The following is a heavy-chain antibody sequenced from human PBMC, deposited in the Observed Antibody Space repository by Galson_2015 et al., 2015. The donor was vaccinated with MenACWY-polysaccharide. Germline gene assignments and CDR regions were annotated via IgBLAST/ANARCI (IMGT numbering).Heavy chain of an antibody. CDR1: GFTFSSYA. V-gene: IGHV3-23*01. J-gene: IGHJ4*02. D-gene: IGHD3-3*01. Sequence: SLRLSCAASGFTFSSYAMSWVRQAPGKGLEWVSTVSGSGSSTYYADSVKGRFTISRDNSKNTLYLQMGSLRAEDTAVYYCAKVAVVGPMSFFDYWGQGTLVTVSS. CDR2: VSGSGSST. CDR3: AKVAVVGPMSFFDY.